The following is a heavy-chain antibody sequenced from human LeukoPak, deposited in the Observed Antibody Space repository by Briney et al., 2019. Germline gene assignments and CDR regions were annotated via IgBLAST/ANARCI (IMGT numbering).Heavy chain of an antibody. CDR1: GGSISSYY. J-gene: IGHJ4*02. V-gene: IGHV4-59*01. Sequence: SETLSLTCTVSGGSISSYYWSWIRQPPGKGLEWIGYIYYSGSTNYNPSLKSRVTISVDTSKNQFSLKLSSVTAADTAVYYCASAFWGSSDWYLDYWGQGTLVTVSS. CDR2: IYYSGST. CDR3: ASAFWGSSDWYLDY. D-gene: IGHD6-19*01.